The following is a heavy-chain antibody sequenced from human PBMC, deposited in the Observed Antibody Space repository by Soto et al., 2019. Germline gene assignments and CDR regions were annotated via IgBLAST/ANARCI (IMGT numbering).Heavy chain of an antibody. J-gene: IGHJ4*02. CDR3: SRPSSGGSNPGSGIAY. CDR1: GYSFANYW. D-gene: IGHD2-2*01. V-gene: IGHV5-10-1*01. CDR2: IDPSDSYT. Sequence: GESLKISCKGSGYSFANYWISWVRQMPGKGLEWMGRIDPSDSYTNYGPSFQGHVTISADKSISTAYLQWSSLKASDTAMYYCSRPSSGGSNPGSGIAYWGQGTRVTVSS.